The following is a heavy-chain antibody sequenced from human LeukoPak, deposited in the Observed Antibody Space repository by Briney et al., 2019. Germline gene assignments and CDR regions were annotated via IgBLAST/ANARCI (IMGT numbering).Heavy chain of an antibody. CDR3: ARDSGGSYTIARDAFDI. V-gene: IGHV3-33*08. Sequence: GGTLRLSCAASGFTFSTYGMSWVRQAPDSVKGRFTISRDNSKNTLYLQMNSLRAEDTAVYYCARDSGGSYTIARDAFDIWGQGTMVTVSS. D-gene: IGHD1-26*01. CDR1: GFTFSTYG. J-gene: IGHJ3*02.